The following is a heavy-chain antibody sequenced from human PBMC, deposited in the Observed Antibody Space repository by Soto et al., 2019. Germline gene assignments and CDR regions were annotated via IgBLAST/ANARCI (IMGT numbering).Heavy chain of an antibody. J-gene: IGHJ6*02. V-gene: IGHV3-30*18. Sequence: GGSLRLSCAASGFTFSSYGMHWVRQALGKGLEWVAVISYDGSNKYYADSVKGRFTISRDNSKNTLYLQMNSLRAEDTAVYYCAKSLWYYDYYYGMDVWGQGTTVTVSS. D-gene: IGHD2-21*01. CDR1: GFTFSSYG. CDR2: ISYDGSNK. CDR3: AKSLWYYDYYYGMDV.